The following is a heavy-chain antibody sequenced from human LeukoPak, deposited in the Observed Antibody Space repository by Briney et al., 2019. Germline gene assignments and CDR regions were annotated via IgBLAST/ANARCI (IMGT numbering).Heavy chain of an antibody. CDR3: ARFVRGVPLDY. Sequence: PGGSLRLSCAASGFTLSSFNMNWVRQAPGKGLEWVSYISSSGSTIYYADSVKGRFTISRDNAKNSLYLQMNSLRAEDTAVYYCARFVRGVPLDYWGQGTLVTVSS. CDR1: GFTLSSFN. D-gene: IGHD3-10*01. CDR2: ISSSGSTI. J-gene: IGHJ4*02. V-gene: IGHV3-48*04.